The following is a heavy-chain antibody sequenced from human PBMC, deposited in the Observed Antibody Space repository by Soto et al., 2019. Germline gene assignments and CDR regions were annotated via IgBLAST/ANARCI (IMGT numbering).Heavy chain of an antibody. CDR1: GGTFSSHA. CDR2: IIPIFGTA. CDR3: ARDRKPYYYYGMDV. V-gene: IGHV1-69*06. Sequence: SVKVSCKASGGTFSSHAISWVRQAPGQGLEWMGGIIPIFGTANYAQKFQGRVTITADKSTSTAYMELSSLRSEDTAVYYCARDRKPYYYYGMDVWGQGTTVTVS. J-gene: IGHJ6*02.